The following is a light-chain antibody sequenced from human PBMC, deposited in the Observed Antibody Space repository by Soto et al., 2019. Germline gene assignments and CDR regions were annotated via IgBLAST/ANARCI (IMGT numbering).Light chain of an antibody. CDR2: GAS. J-gene: IGKJ5*01. V-gene: IGKV3-20*01. Sequence: EIVLMQCPXTXXXXXGXXXXLXCXXSQSLRRTYIAWYQQKPGQAPRVLIYGASKRATGIPDRFSGSGSGTDFSLTISRLEPEDFTVYFCHQYSISPPTFGQGTRLE. CDR3: HQYSISPPT. CDR1: QSLRRTY.